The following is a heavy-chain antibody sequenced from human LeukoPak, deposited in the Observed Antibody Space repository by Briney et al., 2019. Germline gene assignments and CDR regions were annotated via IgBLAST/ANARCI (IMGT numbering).Heavy chain of an antibody. CDR2: IYSGGST. J-gene: IGHJ4*02. CDR3: ARAYYYDSSGPKPPDY. CDR1: GFTFSSNY. V-gene: IGHV3-66*01. D-gene: IGHD3-22*01. Sequence: GGSLRLSCAASGFTFSSNYMSWVRQAPGKGLEWVSVIYSGGSTYYADSVKGRFTISRDNAKNSLYLQMNSLRAEDTAVYYCARAYYYDSSGPKPPDYWGQGTLVTVSS.